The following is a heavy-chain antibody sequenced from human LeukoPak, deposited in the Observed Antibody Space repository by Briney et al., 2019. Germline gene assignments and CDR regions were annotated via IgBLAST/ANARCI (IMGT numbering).Heavy chain of an antibody. J-gene: IGHJ4*02. D-gene: IGHD1-1*01. CDR3: ARDNWDDPYFDY. Sequence: ASVKVSCKASGYTFTGYYMHWVRQAPGQGLEWMGWINPNSGGTNYAQKFQGRVTMTRDTSISTAYMELSSLRSEDTAVYYCARDNWDDPYFDYWGQGTLVTVSS. CDR2: INPNSGGT. V-gene: IGHV1-2*02. CDR1: GYTFTGYY.